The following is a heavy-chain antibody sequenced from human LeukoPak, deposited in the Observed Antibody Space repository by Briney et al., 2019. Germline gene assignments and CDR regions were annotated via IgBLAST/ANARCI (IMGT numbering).Heavy chain of an antibody. CDR3: ARSSTTYYYDTSSHY. CDR1: GFTFSSYA. V-gene: IGHV3-23*01. Sequence: GGSLRLSCAASGFTFSSYAMSWVRQAPGKGLEWVSLISGSGGNTYYADSVKGRFTISRDNSKNTLYLQMNSLRAEDTAVYYCARSSTTYYYDTSSHYWGQGTLVTVSS. J-gene: IGHJ4*02. CDR2: ISGSGGNT. D-gene: IGHD3-22*01.